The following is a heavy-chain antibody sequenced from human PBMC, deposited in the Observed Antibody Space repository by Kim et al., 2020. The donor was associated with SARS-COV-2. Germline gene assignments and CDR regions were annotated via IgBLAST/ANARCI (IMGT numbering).Heavy chain of an antibody. J-gene: IGHJ4*02. CDR2: ISSTGYTL. CDR1: GFTFSSYE. V-gene: IGHV3-48*03. Sequence: GGSLRLSCAASGFTFSSYEMNWVRQAPGKGLEWISYISSTGYTLYYADSVKGRFTISRDNAKNSVYLQMNSLRDEDTAVYYCARDWAGFDYWGQGTLVT. CDR3: ARDWAGFDY. D-gene: IGHD3-16*01.